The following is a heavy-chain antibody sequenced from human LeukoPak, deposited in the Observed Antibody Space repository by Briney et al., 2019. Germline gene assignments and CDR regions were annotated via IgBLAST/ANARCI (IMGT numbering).Heavy chain of an antibody. D-gene: IGHD3-10*01. V-gene: IGHV3-23*01. CDR1: EITLSNYG. CDR2: ISGSGGGT. CDR3: AKRGVVIRVFLVGYHKEAYYFDS. Sequence: GGSLRLSCAISEITLSNYGMSWVRQAPGKGLEWVAGISGSGGGTNYADSVKGRFTISRDNPKNTLYLQMNSLRAEDTAVYFCAKRGVVIRVFLVGYHKEAYYFDSWGQGALVTVSS. J-gene: IGHJ4*02.